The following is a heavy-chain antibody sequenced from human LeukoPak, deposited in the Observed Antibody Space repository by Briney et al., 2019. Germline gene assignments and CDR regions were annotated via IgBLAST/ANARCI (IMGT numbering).Heavy chain of an antibody. Sequence: GGALRLSCAASGCTFSSYSMNWGRQAPGEGLEWVSSISGSSGYIYYADSVKGRFTISRGNAKNSLYLQMNSLRAEDTAVYYCARSRRYCSGGSCFAYYFDYWGQGTLVTVSS. CDR1: GCTFSSYS. D-gene: IGHD2-15*01. CDR3: ARSRRYCSGGSCFAYYFDY. J-gene: IGHJ4*02. V-gene: IGHV3-21*01. CDR2: ISGSSGYI.